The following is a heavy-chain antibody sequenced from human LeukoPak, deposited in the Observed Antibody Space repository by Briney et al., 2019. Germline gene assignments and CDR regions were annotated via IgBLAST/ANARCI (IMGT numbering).Heavy chain of an antibody. D-gene: IGHD4-17*01. CDR2: VYYGGST. J-gene: IGHJ6*03. CDR3: ATRATTLTTGYYYYYMDV. V-gene: IGHV4-39*01. Sequence: SETLSLTCTVSGGSINSRSYYWGWIRQPPGKGLEWIGSVYYGGSTYYNPSLKSRVTISEDTSKNQFSLKLSSVTAADTAVYSCATRATTLTTGYYYYYMDVWGKGTTVTVSS. CDR1: GGSINSRSYY.